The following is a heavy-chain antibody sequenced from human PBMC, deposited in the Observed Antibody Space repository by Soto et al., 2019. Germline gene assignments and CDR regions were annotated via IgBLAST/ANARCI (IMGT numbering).Heavy chain of an antibody. Sequence: EVQLLESGGGLVQPGGSLRLSCAASGFTFSSYAMSWVRQAPGKGPEWVSAISGSGGSTYYADSVKGRFTISRDNSKNTLYLQMNSLRAEDTAVYYCAKEGDGGDYYDSSGYYYTSYFDYWGQGTLVTVSS. CDR1: GFTFSSYA. V-gene: IGHV3-23*01. CDR3: AKEGDGGDYYDSSGYYYTSYFDY. CDR2: ISGSGGST. J-gene: IGHJ4*02. D-gene: IGHD3-22*01.